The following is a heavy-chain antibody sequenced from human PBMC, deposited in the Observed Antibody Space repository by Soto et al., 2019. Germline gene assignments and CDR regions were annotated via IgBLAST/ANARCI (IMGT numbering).Heavy chain of an antibody. V-gene: IGHV3-30*18. D-gene: IGHD4-17*01. Sequence: QVQLVESGGGVVQPGRSLRLSCAASGFTFSSYGMHWVRQAPGKGLEWVAVISYDGSNKYYADSVKGRFTISRDNSKNTLYLQMNSLRAGDTAVYYCAKDPDDYGDPRGYWGQGTLVTVSS. CDR1: GFTFSSYG. J-gene: IGHJ4*02. CDR2: ISYDGSNK. CDR3: AKDPDDYGDPRGY.